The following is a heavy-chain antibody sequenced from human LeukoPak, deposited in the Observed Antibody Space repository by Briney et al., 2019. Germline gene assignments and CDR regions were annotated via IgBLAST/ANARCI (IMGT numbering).Heavy chain of an antibody. Sequence: PSETLSLTCSVSRASISSGGFYWSWIRLHPGRGLQWIGYISSTGSTDYNPSLKSRVAISAETSKNQFSLKLTSLTPAATPGYSCARGSFSRGFGSYGNWFDPWGQGSLVTVYS. D-gene: IGHD2-15*01. V-gene: IGHV4-31*03. J-gene: IGHJ5*02. CDR2: ISSTGST. CDR3: ARGSFSRGFGSYGNWFDP. CDR1: RASISSGGFY.